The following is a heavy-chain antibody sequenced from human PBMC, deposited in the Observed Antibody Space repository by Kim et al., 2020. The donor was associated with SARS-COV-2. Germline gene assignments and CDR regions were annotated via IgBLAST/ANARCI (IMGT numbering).Heavy chain of an antibody. CDR2: ET. CDR3: AHRRGLFFDS. V-gene: IGHV2-5*01. Sequence: ETRYNPSLKKRLTVTEDTARNQLALRMTSVHPVDTATYYCAHRRGLFFDSWGQGTLITVSS. D-gene: IGHD3-10*01. J-gene: IGHJ4*02.